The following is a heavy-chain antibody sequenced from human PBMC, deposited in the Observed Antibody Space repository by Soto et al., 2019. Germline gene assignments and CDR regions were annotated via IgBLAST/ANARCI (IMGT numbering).Heavy chain of an antibody. V-gene: IGHV4-30-4*08. CDR3: ARHEGNGNVWPLDY. J-gene: IGHJ4*02. Sequence: PSETLSLTCTVSGGSINNGNYYWSWIRQLPGKGLEWIGYIHYGASTYYNPSLKSRVTISIDTSKNQFSLRLTSVTAEDTAVYYCARHEGNGNVWPLDYWGQGILVTVSS. CDR2: IHYGAST. CDR1: GGSINNGNYY. D-gene: IGHD2-8*01.